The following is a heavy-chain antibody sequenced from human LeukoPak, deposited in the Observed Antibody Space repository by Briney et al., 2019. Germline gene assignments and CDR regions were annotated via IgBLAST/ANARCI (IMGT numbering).Heavy chain of an antibody. CDR2: ITNTGRTI. D-gene: IGHD4-17*01. V-gene: IGHV3-48*03. CDR3: ARGGAYGMMGY. CDR1: GFSFSSFE. J-gene: IGHJ4*02. Sequence: GGSLRLSCVASGFSFSSFEMNWVRQAPGKGLEWLSYITNTGRTIYYADSVKGRFTISRDNAKNSPYLHMNSLRGDDTAIYYCARGGAYGMMGYWGQGTLVTVSS.